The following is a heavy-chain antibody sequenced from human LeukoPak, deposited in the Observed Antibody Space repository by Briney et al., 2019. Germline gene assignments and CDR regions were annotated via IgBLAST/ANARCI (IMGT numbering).Heavy chain of an antibody. J-gene: IGHJ5*02. CDR3: ARDRFGGSCYES. Sequence: PGGSLRLSCTASGFTFKNHYMTWVRQAPGKERDWVANIKQVGSETFYLDSVQGRFTISRDNAKESLYLQMKDLRAQDPAVYFCARDRFGGSCYESWGQGTLVTVTS. CDR2: IKQVGSET. D-gene: IGHD3-10*01. CDR1: GFTFKNHY. V-gene: IGHV3-7*04.